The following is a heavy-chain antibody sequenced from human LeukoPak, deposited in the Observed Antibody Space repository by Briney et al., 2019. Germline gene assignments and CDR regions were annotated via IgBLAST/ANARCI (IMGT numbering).Heavy chain of an antibody. D-gene: IGHD6-13*01. J-gene: IGHJ4*02. CDR3: ARVTRNSWYFAY. V-gene: IGHV4-39*07. Sequence: SETLSLTCTVSGGSITSSSYYWGWFRQPPGKGLEWIGSIYYTGSTYYNPSLKSRVTISVDTSKNQFSLKLSSVTAADTAVYYCARVTRNSWYFAYWGQGTLVTVSS. CDR2: IYYTGST. CDR1: GGSITSSSYY.